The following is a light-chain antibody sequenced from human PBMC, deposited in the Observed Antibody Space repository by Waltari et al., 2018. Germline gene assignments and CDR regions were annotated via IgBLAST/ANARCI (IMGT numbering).Light chain of an antibody. J-gene: IGLJ2*01. CDR3: ATWDDSLTAHVV. CDR2: YNN. Sequence: QSVLTQPPSASGSPGQTVTISCSGSRSNIGSNYVSWYQQLPGAAPKLLIYYNNGRPSGVPVRFAGSKSDSSASLVIRGVRSEDEAVYFCATWDDSLTAHVVFGGGTKLTVL. CDR1: RSNIGSNY. V-gene: IGLV1-47*01.